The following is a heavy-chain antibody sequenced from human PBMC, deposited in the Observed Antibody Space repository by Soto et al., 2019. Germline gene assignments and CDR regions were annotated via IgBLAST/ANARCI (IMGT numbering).Heavy chain of an antibody. CDR1: NGSISSGGYS. D-gene: IGHD3-16*01. J-gene: IGHJ6*02. CDR2: IYPTGRT. Sequence: SETLSLTCTVSNGSISSGGYSWSWIRQTPGKGLEWIGYIYPTGRTYYNPSLKNRATLSIDTSQNQFSLQLTSVTAADTAVYYCARAPPGPAPRWGVWGHGTTVTVSS. V-gene: IGHV4-30-2*01. CDR3: ARAPPGPAPRWGV.